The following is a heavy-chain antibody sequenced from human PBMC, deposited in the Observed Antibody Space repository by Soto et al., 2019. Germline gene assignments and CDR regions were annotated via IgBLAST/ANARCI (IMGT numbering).Heavy chain of an antibody. CDR1: GDSVSSKIAA. Sequence: SQTLSLTWWISGDSVSSKIAAWNWIRQSPSIGLGWLXMXYXRXKXXNEYAVSVKSRIIINPDTSKNQFSLQLNSVTPEDTAVYHCESSGNEGAVDYWGQGTLVTVSS. D-gene: IGHD1-26*01. CDR2: XYXRXKXXN. CDR3: ESSGNEGAVDY. V-gene: IGHV6-1*01. J-gene: IGHJ4*02.